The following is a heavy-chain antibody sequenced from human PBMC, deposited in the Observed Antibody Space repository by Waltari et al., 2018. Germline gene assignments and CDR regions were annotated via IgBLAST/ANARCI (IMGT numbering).Heavy chain of an antibody. V-gene: IGHV1-8*02. J-gene: IGHJ4*02. Sequence: QMQLVQSGAEVKKPGASVKVSCKASGYPFSAYDINWMRQATGHGLEWMGWINPKSGNTVSAQNFQDRVTITRDPSTSTVYMELSSLRSDDAAVYYCARVHYDFWSGYYIWGQGTLVTVPS. CDR2: INPKSGNT. D-gene: IGHD3-3*01. CDR3: ARVHYDFWSGYYI. CDR1: GYPFSAYD.